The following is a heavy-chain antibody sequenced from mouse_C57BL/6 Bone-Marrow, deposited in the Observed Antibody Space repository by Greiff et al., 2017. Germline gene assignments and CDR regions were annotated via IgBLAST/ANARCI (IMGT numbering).Heavy chain of an antibody. CDR3: TTNGYYGYAMDY. Sequence: EVQLQQSGAELVRPGASVTLSCTASGFNIKDDYMHWVKQRPEQGLEWIGWIDPENGDTEYASKFQGKATITADTSSNTAYLQLSSLTSEDTAVYYCTTNGYYGYAMDYWGQGTSVTVSS. V-gene: IGHV14-4*01. J-gene: IGHJ4*01. D-gene: IGHD2-3*01. CDR1: GFNIKDDY. CDR2: IDPENGDT.